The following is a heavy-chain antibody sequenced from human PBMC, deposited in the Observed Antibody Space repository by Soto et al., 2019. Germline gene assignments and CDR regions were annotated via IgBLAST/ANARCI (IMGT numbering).Heavy chain of an antibody. D-gene: IGHD3-9*01. CDR3: ARHRDDILTFDY. Sequence: EVQLVQSGAEVKKPGESLRISCKGSGYSFTSYWISWVRQMPGKGLEWMGRIDPSDSYTNYSPSFQGHVTISADKSIGTAYLQWSSLKASDTAMYYCARHRDDILTFDYWGQGTLVTVSS. CDR2: IDPSDSYT. J-gene: IGHJ4*02. CDR1: GYSFTSYW. V-gene: IGHV5-10-1*01.